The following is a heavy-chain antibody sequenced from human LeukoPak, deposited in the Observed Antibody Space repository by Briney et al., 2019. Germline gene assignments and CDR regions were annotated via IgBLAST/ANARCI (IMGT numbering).Heavy chain of an antibody. CDR2: IKGKTAGGTI. V-gene: IGHV3-15*01. D-gene: IGHD2-2*01. J-gene: IGHJ4*02. CDR3: CWYRLLY. Sequence: GGSLRLSCAASGFAFSDAWMNWVRQAPGKGLEWVGRIKGKTAGGTIDYAAPVKGRFTISRDDSKNTVYLQMNSLRTEDTAVHYCCWYRLLYWGQGTLVTVSS. CDR1: GFAFSDAW.